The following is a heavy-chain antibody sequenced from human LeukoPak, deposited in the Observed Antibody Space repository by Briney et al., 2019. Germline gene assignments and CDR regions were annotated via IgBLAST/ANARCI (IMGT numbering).Heavy chain of an antibody. Sequence: AASVKVSCKTSGYSFTNFGISWVRQAPGQGLEWMGWISNYNGDTRYAQKVQDRVTVTADTSTTTSYMELRSLRSDDTAVYYCARAPNYAGSGSFFSDYWGQGTLVSVSS. CDR2: ISNYNGDT. CDR1: GYSFTNFG. D-gene: IGHD3-10*01. J-gene: IGHJ4*02. V-gene: IGHV1-18*01. CDR3: ARAPNYAGSGSFFSDY.